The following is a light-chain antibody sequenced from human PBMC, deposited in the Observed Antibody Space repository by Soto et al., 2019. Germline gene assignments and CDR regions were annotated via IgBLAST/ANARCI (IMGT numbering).Light chain of an antibody. Sequence: SLLNPPPSVSAAPGQKCPISCSGSVSNIGNNYVSWYQQFPVTAPKLLIYDNNNRPSGIPDRFSGSKYGTSATLGITGLQTGDEADYYCGTWDSSLSASVFGTGTKVTVL. V-gene: IGLV1-51*01. J-gene: IGLJ1*01. CDR1: VSNIGNNY. CDR2: DNN. CDR3: GTWDSSLSASV.